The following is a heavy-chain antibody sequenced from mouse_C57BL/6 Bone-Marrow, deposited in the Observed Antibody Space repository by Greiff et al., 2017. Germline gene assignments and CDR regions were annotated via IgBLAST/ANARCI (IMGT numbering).Heavy chain of an antibody. Sequence: EVQLKQSGAELVRPGASVKLSCTASGFNIKDDYMHWVKQRPEQGLEWIGWIDPENGDTEYASKFQGKATITADTSSNTAYLQLSSLTSEDTAVYYCTTVVADAMDYWGQGTSVTVSS. CDR3: TTVVADAMDY. CDR2: IDPENGDT. D-gene: IGHD1-1*01. V-gene: IGHV14-4*01. J-gene: IGHJ4*01. CDR1: GFNIKDDY.